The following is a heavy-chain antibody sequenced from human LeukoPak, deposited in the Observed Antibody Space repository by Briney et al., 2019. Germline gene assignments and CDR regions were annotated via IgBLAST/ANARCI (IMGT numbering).Heavy chain of an antibody. J-gene: IGHJ4*02. Sequence: PGGSLRLSCAASGFTFDDYGMSWVRQAPGKGLEWVSGINWNGGSTGYADSVKGRFTISRDNAENSLYLQMNSLRAEDTALYYCARGSGSGYYSDFDYWGQGTLVTVSS. V-gene: IGHV3-20*04. CDR2: INWNGGST. CDR1: GFTFDDYG. CDR3: ARGSGSGYYSDFDY. D-gene: IGHD3-22*01.